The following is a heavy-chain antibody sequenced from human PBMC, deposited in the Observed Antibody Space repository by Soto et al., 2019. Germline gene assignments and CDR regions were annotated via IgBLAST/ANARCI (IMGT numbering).Heavy chain of an antibody. J-gene: IGHJ5*02. Sequence: SETLSLTCAVYGGSFSGYYWSWIRQPPGKGLEWIGEINHSGSTNYNPSLKSRVTISVDTSKNQFSLKLSSVTAADTAVYYCARGRVLLWFGDLPGWFDPWGQGTLVTVSS. V-gene: IGHV4-34*01. D-gene: IGHD3-10*01. CDR2: INHSGST. CDR3: ARGRVLLWFGDLPGWFDP. CDR1: GGSFSGYY.